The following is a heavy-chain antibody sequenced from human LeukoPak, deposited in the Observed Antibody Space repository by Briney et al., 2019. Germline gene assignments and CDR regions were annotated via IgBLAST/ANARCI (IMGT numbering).Heavy chain of an antibody. Sequence: PGGSLRLSCAASGFTVSSNYMSWVRQAPGKGLEWVSVIYSGGSTYYADSVKGRFTISRDNSKNTLYLQMNSLRAVDTAVYYCARDLDSSGYSDYWGQGTLVTVSS. V-gene: IGHV3-66*02. D-gene: IGHD3-22*01. CDR1: GFTVSSNY. CDR2: IYSGGST. CDR3: ARDLDSSGYSDY. J-gene: IGHJ4*02.